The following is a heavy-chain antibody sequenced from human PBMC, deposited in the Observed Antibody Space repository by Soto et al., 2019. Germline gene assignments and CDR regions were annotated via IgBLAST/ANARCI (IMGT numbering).Heavy chain of an antibody. D-gene: IGHD6-19*01. CDR1: GFTFSSYS. J-gene: IGHJ4*02. Sequence: GGSLRLSCAASGFTFSSYSMNWVRQAPGKGLAWISYISSRSTTVYYADSVKGRFTISRDDARNSLFLQMDSLRAEDTAVYYCARNGGNTSGWFQDYWGQGTQVTVSS. CDR2: ISSRSTTV. CDR3: ARNGGNTSGWFQDY. V-gene: IGHV3-48*01.